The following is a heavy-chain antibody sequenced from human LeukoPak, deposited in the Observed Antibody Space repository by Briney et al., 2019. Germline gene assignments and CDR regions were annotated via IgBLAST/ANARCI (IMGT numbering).Heavy chain of an antibody. CDR1: GGTFSSYA. Sequence: GASVKVSCKASGGTFSSYAISWVRQAPGQGLEWMGGIIPIFGTANYAQKFQGRVTTTADESTSTAYMELSSLRSEDTAVYYCAREDWGRFGELSWFDPWGQGTLVTVSS. V-gene: IGHV1-69*01. CDR2: IIPIFGTA. D-gene: IGHD3-10*01. CDR3: AREDWGRFGELSWFDP. J-gene: IGHJ5*02.